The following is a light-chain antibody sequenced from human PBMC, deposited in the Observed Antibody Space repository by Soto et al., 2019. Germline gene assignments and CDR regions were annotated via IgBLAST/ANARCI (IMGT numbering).Light chain of an antibody. V-gene: IGKV1-5*01. CDR1: QSISNW. CDR3: QHYNSYSEA. Sequence: DIQMTQSPSTLSASLGDRVTITCRASQSISNWLAWYQQKPGKAPKLLIYDASSLESGVPSRFSGSGSGTEFTLTISSLQPDDFATYYCQHYNSYSEAFGQGTKVDI. J-gene: IGKJ1*01. CDR2: DAS.